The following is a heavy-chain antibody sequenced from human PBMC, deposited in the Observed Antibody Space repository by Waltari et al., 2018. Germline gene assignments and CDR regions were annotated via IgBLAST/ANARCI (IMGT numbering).Heavy chain of an antibody. D-gene: IGHD5-12*01. J-gene: IGHJ4*02. V-gene: IGHV1-2*02. CDR1: GSTFTGYY. CDR3: ARDKENIGFDY. CDR2: DKPNSVRT. Sequence: QVQLVQSGAEVKKPGASVMVSCKASGSTFTGYYMHWVRQAAGLELVWMREDKPNSVRTNSAQSIEARVTMTRDTFISPAYTEPSGLKSDDTAVYYGARDKENIGFDYWGQGTMVTVSS.